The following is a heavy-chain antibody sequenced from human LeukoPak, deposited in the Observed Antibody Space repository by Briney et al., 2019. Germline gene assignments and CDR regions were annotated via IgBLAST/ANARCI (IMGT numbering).Heavy chain of an antibody. V-gene: IGHV4-59*01. Sequence: SETLSLTCTVSGGSITTYYWSWIRQPPGKGLEWIGFIFYSGTTNYNASLKSRVTISLNTSKTQFSLKLSSVTAADTAVYYCARQDRFFYTPWGQGTLVTVSS. D-gene: IGHD3-3*01. CDR2: IFYSGTT. CDR1: GGSITTYY. J-gene: IGHJ5*02. CDR3: ARQDRFFYTP.